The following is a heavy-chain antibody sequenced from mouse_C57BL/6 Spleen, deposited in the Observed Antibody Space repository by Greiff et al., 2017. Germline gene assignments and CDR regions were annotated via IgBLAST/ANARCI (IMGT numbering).Heavy chain of an antibody. CDR1: GYAFSSYW. CDR2: IYPGDGDT. CDR3: ARGGTTVVATRYFDV. D-gene: IGHD1-1*01. J-gene: IGHJ1*03. V-gene: IGHV1-80*01. Sequence: VKLMESGAELVKPGASVKISCKASGYAFSSYWMNWVKQRPGKGLEWIGQIYPGDGDTNYNGKFKGKATLTADKSSSTAYMQRISLTSEDSAVYFCARGGTTVVATRYFDVWGTGTTVTVSS.